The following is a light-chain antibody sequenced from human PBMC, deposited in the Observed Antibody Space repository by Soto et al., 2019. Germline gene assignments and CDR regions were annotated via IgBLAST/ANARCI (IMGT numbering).Light chain of an antibody. Sequence: QSALTQPASVSGSPGQSITISCTGTSSDVGGYNSVSWYRRYPGKAPKLIIFDVTDRPSGISTRFSGSKSGNTASLTISGLQAEDEAVFYCTSYTSSSTTVFGTGTKLTVL. J-gene: IGLJ1*01. V-gene: IGLV2-14*01. CDR2: DVT. CDR1: SSDVGGYNS. CDR3: TSYTSSSTTV.